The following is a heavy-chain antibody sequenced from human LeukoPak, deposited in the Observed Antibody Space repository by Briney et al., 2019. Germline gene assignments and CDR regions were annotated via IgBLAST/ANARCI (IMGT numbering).Heavy chain of an antibody. V-gene: IGHV3-23*01. Sequence: PEGSLRLSCAASGFPFSSHAMNWVRQAPGRGLEWVSGVSGSGESTYYADSVKGRFTISSDNSKQTLYLQMNSLGAEDTAVYYCAKGFTSTALFDYWGQGTLVTVSS. CDR1: GFPFSSHA. J-gene: IGHJ4*02. CDR3: AKGFTSTALFDY. CDR2: VSGSGEST. D-gene: IGHD5-18*01.